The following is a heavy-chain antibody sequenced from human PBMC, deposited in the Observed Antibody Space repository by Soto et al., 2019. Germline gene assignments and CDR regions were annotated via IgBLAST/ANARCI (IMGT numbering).Heavy chain of an antibody. CDR2: ISWNSGSI. CDR3: AKAYCSSTSCCVDV. CDR1: GFTFDDYA. Sequence: GGSLRLSCAASGFTFDDYAMHWVRQAPGKGLEWVSGISWNSGSIGYADSVKGRFTISRDNAKNSLYLQMNSLRAEDTALYYCAKAYCSSTSCCVDVWGKGTTVTVSS. J-gene: IGHJ6*04. D-gene: IGHD2-2*01. V-gene: IGHV3-9*01.